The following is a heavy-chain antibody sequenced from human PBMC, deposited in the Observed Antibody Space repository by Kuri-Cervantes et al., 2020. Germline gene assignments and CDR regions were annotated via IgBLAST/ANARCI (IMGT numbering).Heavy chain of an antibody. Sequence: GESLKISCAASGFTFSSYGMHWVRQAPGKGLEWVAVIWYDGSNKYYADSVKGRFTISRDNAKNSLYLQMNSLRAEDTAVYYCARARVRDDYGDYPDFQHWGQGTLVTVSS. CDR3: ARARVRDDYGDYPDFQH. V-gene: IGHV3-33*01. J-gene: IGHJ1*01. D-gene: IGHD4-17*01. CDR1: GFTFSSYG. CDR2: IWYDGSNK.